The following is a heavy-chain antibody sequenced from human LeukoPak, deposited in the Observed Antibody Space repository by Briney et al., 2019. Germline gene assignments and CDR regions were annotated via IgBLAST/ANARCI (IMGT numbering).Heavy chain of an antibody. D-gene: IGHD2-15*01. V-gene: IGHV4-4*02. CDR2: IHHSGTT. CDR1: GGSISSSTW. CDR3: ARAFLVGYSPEEYFFDY. Sequence: SETLSLTCTVSGGSISSSTWWSWVRQPPGKGLECIGEIHHSGTTNYNPSLESRVTISIDKSKNQFSLKLNSVTAADTAVYYCARAFLVGYSPEEYFFDYWGQGNLVTVSS. J-gene: IGHJ4*02.